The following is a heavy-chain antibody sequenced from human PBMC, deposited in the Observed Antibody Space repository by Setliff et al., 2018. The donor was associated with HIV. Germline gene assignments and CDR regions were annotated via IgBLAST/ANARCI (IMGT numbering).Heavy chain of an antibody. CDR1: GYTFTTYG. V-gene: IGHV1-18*01. J-gene: IGHJ3*02. CDR3: ARCYYDSSGPTDAFDI. D-gene: IGHD3-22*01. Sequence: AASVKVSCKASGYTFTTYGITWVRQAPGQGLEWMGWISTYNGNTNYAQKFQGRVTMTTVTSTSTAYMELRSLRSDDTAVYYCARCYYDSSGPTDAFDIWGQGTVVTV. CDR2: ISTYNGNT.